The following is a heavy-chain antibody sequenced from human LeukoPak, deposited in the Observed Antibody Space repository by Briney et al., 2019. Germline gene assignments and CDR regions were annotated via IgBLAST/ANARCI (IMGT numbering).Heavy chain of an antibody. V-gene: IGHV3-49*04. CDR3: TRVGYSSSWYSVY. CDR1: GFIFGDYS. CDR2: IRSKAYGGTA. Sequence: PGGSLRLSYTASGFIFGDYSMNWVRLAPGKGLEWVGFIRSKAYGGTAEYAASVKGRFTISRDDSKSIAYLQMNSLKTEDTAVYYCTRVGYSSSWYSVYWGQGTLVTVSS. D-gene: IGHD6-13*01. J-gene: IGHJ4*02.